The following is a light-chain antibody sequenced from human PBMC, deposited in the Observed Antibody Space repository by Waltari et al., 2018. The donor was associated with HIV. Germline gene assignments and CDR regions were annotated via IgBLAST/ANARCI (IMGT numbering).Light chain of an antibody. J-gene: IGLJ1*01. V-gene: IGLV2-23*01. Sequence: QSALTQPASVSGSPGQSITISCIGTNSDVGGYSLVSWYQHHPGKAPQLLIFEDTERPSGVSNRFSASKSGTTASLTISGLLAEDAADYYCCSYGGFTTYVFGSGTKVTVL. CDR3: CSYGGFTTYV. CDR2: EDT. CDR1: NSDVGGYSL.